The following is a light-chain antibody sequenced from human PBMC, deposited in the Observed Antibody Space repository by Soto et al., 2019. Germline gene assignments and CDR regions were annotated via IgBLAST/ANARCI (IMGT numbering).Light chain of an antibody. CDR1: QSISSW. V-gene: IGKV1-5*01. CDR2: DAS. CDR3: QQYNSYWYT. J-gene: IGKJ2*01. Sequence: DIQMTQSPSTLSASVGDRVTITCRASQSISSWLAWYQQKPGKAPKLLIYDASSLESGVPSRFSGSGSGPEFTLTISSLQPDDFATYYCQQYNSYWYTFGQGTKLEIK.